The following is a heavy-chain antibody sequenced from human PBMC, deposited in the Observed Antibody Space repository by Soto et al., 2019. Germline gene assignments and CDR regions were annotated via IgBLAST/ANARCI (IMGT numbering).Heavy chain of an antibody. J-gene: IGHJ4*02. D-gene: IGHD2-15*01. V-gene: IGHV1-46*03. CDR2: INPSGGST. Sequence: ASVKVSCKASGYTFTSYYMHWVRQAPGQGLEWMGIINPSGGSTSYAQKFQGRVTMTRDTSTSTVYMELSSLRSEDTAVYYCARDPYYCSGGSCYSGHFDYWGQGTLVTVSS. CDR3: ARDPYYCSGGSCYSGHFDY. CDR1: GYTFTSYY.